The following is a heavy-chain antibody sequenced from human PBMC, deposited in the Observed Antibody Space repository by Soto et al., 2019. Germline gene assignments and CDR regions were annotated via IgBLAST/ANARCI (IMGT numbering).Heavy chain of an antibody. Sequence: EVQLLESGGGLVQPGGCLRVSCAASGFTFNRYAMSWVLQAPGHGLECVSGISGSGGSTYYADSVEGHFTISRDSFKNTLYLQMNRLRAEDTAIYYCAKDRWRDGDHATLDAFEISGPGTMVNVSS. V-gene: IGHV3-23*01. J-gene: IGHJ3*02. CDR3: AKDRWRDGDHATLDAFEI. D-gene: IGHD4-17*01. CDR1: GFTFNRYA. CDR2: ISGSGGST.